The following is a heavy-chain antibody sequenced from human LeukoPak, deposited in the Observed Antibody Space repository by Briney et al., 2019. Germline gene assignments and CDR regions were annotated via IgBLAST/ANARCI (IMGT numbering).Heavy chain of an antibody. D-gene: IGHD3-10*01. V-gene: IGHV4-38-2*01. CDR1: GHPINSAYY. CDR2: LYHPDST. CDR3: ARQFDSYFYYYLDV. Sequence: SETLSLTCAVSGHPINSAYYWVWIRQPPGKGLEWIWSLYHPDSTYYNPSLESRVTMSVDTSRNQFSLKLSFVTAADTAVYYCARQFDSYFYYYLDVWGTGTTVTVSS. J-gene: IGHJ6*03.